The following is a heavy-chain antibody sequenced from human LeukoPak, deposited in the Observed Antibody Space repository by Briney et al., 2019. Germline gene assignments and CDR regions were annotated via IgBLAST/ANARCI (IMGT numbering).Heavy chain of an antibody. D-gene: IGHD1-20*01. CDR2: IIPISGTA. J-gene: IGHJ4*02. Sequence: SVKVSCKASGYTFSTYPINWVRQAPGQGLEWMGGIIPISGTANYAQKFQGRVTITADESTSTAYMELSSLRSEDTAVYYCARDVNWYYFDYWGQGTLVTVSS. CDR3: ARDVNWYYFDY. CDR1: GYTFSTYP. V-gene: IGHV1-69*13.